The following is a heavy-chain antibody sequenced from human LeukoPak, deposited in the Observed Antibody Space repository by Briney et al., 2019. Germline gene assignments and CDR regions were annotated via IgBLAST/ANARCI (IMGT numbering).Heavy chain of an antibody. CDR1: GFTFSNYW. V-gene: IGHV3-7*01. J-gene: IGHJ4*02. CDR2: INQDGSVK. D-gene: IGHD6-6*01. Sequence: GGSLRLSCAASGFTFSNYWMSWVRQAPGRGLEWVANINQDGSVKYYVDSVKGRFTISRDNAKNSQYLQTNSLRVEDTAVYYCARIGYSSSSLDYWGQGTLVTVSS. CDR3: ARIGYSSSSLDY.